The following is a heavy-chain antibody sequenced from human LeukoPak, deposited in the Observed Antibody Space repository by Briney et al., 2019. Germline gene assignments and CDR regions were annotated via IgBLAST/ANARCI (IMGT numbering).Heavy chain of an antibody. CDR1: GGSISSGSYY. D-gene: IGHD6-19*01. CDR2: IYTSGST. J-gene: IGHJ5*02. CDR3: ARASGYSNGWYWFDP. Sequence: SETLSLTCTVSGGSISSGSYYWSWIRQPAGKGLEWIGRIYTSGSTNYNPSLKSRVTISVDTSKNQFSLKLSSVTAADTAVYYCARASGYSNGWYWFDPWGQGTLVTVSS. V-gene: IGHV4-61*02.